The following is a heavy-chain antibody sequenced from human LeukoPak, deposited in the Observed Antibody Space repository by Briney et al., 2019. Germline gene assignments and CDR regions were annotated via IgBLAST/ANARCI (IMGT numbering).Heavy chain of an antibody. V-gene: IGHV1-69*13. CDR3: ATEASGTRGYYYYGLDV. Sequence: ASVKVSCTASGGTLSSYAINWVRQAPGQGLEWMGLIIPMYGTTYYAQKFEGRVAISADESTGTAYLEVSSLRSDDTAVYYCATEASGTRGYYYYGLDVWGGGTTVIVSS. CDR2: IIPMYGTT. CDR1: GGTLSSYA. D-gene: IGHD6-13*01. J-gene: IGHJ6*04.